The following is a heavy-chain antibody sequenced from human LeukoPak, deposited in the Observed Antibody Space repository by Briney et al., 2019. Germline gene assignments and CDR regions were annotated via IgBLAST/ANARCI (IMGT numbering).Heavy chain of an antibody. CDR2: ITGSGGTT. Sequence: GGSLRLSCAASGFTFSNYAMSWVRQAPGKGLEWVSAITGSGGTTYYADSVKGRFTVSRDNSKNTLYLQMNSLRAEDTAVYYCAKDLAVTGWVNDYWGQGTLVTVSS. D-gene: IGHD6-19*01. CDR3: AKDLAVTGWVNDY. V-gene: IGHV3-23*01. J-gene: IGHJ4*02. CDR1: GFTFSNYA.